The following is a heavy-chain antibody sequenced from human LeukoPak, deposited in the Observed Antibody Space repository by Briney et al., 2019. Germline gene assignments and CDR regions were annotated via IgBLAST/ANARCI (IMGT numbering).Heavy chain of an antibody. D-gene: IGHD1-14*01. CDR3: ARKDRHNRYPQNYYYYGMDV. V-gene: IGHV1-46*01. Sequence: ASVKVSCKASGYTFTSYYMHWVRQAPGQGLEWMGIINPSGGSTSYAQKFQGRVTMTRDTSTSTVYMELSSLRSEDTAVYYCARKDRHNRYPQNYYYYGMDVWGQGTTVTVSS. CDR1: GYTFTSYY. J-gene: IGHJ6*02. CDR2: INPSGGST.